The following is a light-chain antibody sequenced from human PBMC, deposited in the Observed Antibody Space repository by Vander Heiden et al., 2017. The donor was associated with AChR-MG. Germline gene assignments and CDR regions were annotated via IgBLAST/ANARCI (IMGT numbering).Light chain of an antibody. CDR3: QQYNNWPLT. Sequence: EIVMTQFPATLSVSTGERATLSCRASQTVSSNLAWYQQKPGQAPRLVIYGASTRATDIPARFSGSGSGTEFTLTISSLHSEDFAVYYCQQYNNWPLTFGGGTEVEIK. J-gene: IGKJ4*01. CDR1: QTVSSN. V-gene: IGKV3-15*01. CDR2: GAS.